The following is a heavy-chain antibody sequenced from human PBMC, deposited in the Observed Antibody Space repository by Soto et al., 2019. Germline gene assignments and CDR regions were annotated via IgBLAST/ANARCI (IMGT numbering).Heavy chain of an antibody. V-gene: IGHV1-69*14. D-gene: IGHD4-17*01. J-gene: IGHJ2*01. CDR2: IIPIFGTA. Sequence: QVQLVQSGAEVKKPGSSVKVSCKTSGGTFSSYAINWVRQAPGQGLEWMGGIIPIFGTANYAQKFQGRITMTAXXSXNXVYMELRSLRSDDTAVYYCARSPPPTVTMYSRFFDLWGRGTLVTVSS. CDR1: GGTFSSYA. CDR3: ARSPPPTVTMYSRFFDL.